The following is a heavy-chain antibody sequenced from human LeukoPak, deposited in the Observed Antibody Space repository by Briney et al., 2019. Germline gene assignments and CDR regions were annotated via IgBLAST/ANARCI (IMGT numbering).Heavy chain of an antibody. J-gene: IGHJ4*02. V-gene: IGHV1-18*04. Sequence: GASVKVSCKASGYTFTSYYMHWVRQAPGQGLEWMGWISAYNGNTNYAQKLQGRVTMTTDTSTSTAYMELRSLRSDDTAVYYCARGVYAPHFDYWGQGTLVTVSS. CDR1: GYTFTSYY. CDR3: ARGVYAPHFDY. CDR2: ISAYNGNT. D-gene: IGHD2-8*01.